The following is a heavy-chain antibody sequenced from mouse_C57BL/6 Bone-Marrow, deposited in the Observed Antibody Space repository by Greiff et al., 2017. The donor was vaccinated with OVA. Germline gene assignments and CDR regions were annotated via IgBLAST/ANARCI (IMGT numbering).Heavy chain of an antibody. CDR3: AKKEDGYDGFAY. CDR1: GFSLTSYG. V-gene: IGHV2-5*01. CDR2: IWRGGST. D-gene: IGHD2-2*01. Sequence: VKLVESGPGLVQPSQSLSITCTVSGFSLTSYGVHWVRQSPGKGLEWLGVIWRGGSTDYNAAFMSRLSITKDNSKSQVFYKMNSLQADDTARYYCAKKEDGYDGFAYWGQGTLVTVSA. J-gene: IGHJ3*01.